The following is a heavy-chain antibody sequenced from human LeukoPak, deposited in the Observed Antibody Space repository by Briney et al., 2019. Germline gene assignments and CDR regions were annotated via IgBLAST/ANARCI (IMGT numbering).Heavy chain of an antibody. V-gene: IGHV1-8*01. CDR2: MNPNSGNT. CDR3: ARGAYSGSSEYFDY. J-gene: IGHJ4*02. Sequence: ASVKVSCKASGYTFTSYDINWVRQATGQGLEWMGWMNPNSGNTGYAQKFQGRVTMARNTSISTAYMELSSLRSEDTAVYYCARGAYSGSSEYFDYWGQGTLVTVSS. CDR1: GYTFTSYD. D-gene: IGHD1-26*01.